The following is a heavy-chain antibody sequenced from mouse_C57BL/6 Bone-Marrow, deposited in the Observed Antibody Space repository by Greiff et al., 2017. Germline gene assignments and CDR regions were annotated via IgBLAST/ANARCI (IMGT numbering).Heavy chain of an antibody. CDR3: ARVPNYYGSSYVFDY. CDR2: ISDGGSYT. J-gene: IGHJ2*01. D-gene: IGHD1-1*01. CDR1: GFTFSSYA. Sequence: EVQLVESGGGLVKPGGSLKLSCAASGFTFSSYAMSWVRQTPEKRLEWVATISDGGSYTYYPDNVKGRFTISRDNAKNNLYLQMSHLKSEDTAMYYCARVPNYYGSSYVFDYWGQGTTLPVSS. V-gene: IGHV5-4*01.